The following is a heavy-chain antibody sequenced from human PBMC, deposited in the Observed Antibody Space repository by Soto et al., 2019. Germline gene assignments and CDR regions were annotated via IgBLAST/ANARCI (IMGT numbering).Heavy chain of an antibody. Sequence: ASVNVSCKSSGYTFTSYYIHWGRQAPGQGLECMGIINPSGGSTSYAQKFQGRVTMTRDTSTSTVYMELSSLRSEDTAVYYCARAVSVAGTVPYDYWGQGTLVTVSS. CDR2: INPSGGST. J-gene: IGHJ4*02. D-gene: IGHD6-19*01. CDR3: ARAVSVAGTVPYDY. CDR1: GYTFTSYY. V-gene: IGHV1-46*01.